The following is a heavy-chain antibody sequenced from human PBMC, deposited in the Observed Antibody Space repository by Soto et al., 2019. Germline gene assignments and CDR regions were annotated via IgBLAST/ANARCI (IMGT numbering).Heavy chain of an antibody. D-gene: IGHD1-26*01. CDR3: ARGAGSYHFDY. V-gene: IGHV5-51*01. Sequence: GESPMISITGSGYIFTRYSLGCVRQMPVKGLEWMGIIYPGDSDTRYSPSFQGQVTISADKSISTAYLQWSSLKASDTDMYYFARGAGSYHFDYWGQGIMVPVYS. CDR1: GYIFTRYS. CDR2: IYPGDSDT. J-gene: IGHJ4*02.